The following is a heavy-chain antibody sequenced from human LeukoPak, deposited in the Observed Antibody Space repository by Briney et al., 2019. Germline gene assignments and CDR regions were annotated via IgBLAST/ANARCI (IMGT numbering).Heavy chain of an antibody. V-gene: IGHV1-69*04. CDR1: GGTFSSYA. D-gene: IGHD3-10*01. Sequence: SEKVSCKASGGTFSSYAISWVRQAPGQGLEWMGRIIPILGIANYAQKFQGRVTITADKSTSTAYMELSSLRSEDTAVYYCASGEVEGKGYWGQGTLVTVSS. CDR3: ASGEVEGKGY. J-gene: IGHJ4*02. CDR2: IIPILGIA.